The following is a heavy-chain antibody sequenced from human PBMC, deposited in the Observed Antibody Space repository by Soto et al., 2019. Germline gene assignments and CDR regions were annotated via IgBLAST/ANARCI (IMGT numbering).Heavy chain of an antibody. D-gene: IGHD2-15*01. CDR3: AKSRKMATHLGAFDI. V-gene: IGHV1-69*13. Sequence: ASVKVSCKASGGTFSSYAISWVRQAPGQGLGWMGGIIPIFGTANYAQKFQGRVTITADESTSTAYMELSSLRSEDTAVYYCAKSRKMATHLGAFDIWGQGTMVTVSS. CDR1: GGTFSSYA. J-gene: IGHJ3*02. CDR2: IIPIFGTA.